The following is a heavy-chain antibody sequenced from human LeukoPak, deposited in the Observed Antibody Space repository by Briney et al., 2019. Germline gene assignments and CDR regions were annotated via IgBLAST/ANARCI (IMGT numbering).Heavy chain of an antibody. Sequence: GGSLRLSCAVSGFTFSNFWMSWVRQAPGRGLEWVANIHPEGNEKYHVESVKGRFTISRDNAKNSLFLQMNSLRAEDTAVYYCARYGGDSFYDFWSGSRTGFDYWGQGTLVTVSS. CDR1: GFTFSNFW. J-gene: IGHJ4*02. CDR3: ARYGGDSFYDFWSGSRTGFDY. CDR2: IHPEGNEK. D-gene: IGHD3-3*01. V-gene: IGHV3-7*01.